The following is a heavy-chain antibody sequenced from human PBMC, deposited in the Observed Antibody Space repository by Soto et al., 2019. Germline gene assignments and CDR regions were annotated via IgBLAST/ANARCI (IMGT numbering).Heavy chain of an antibody. CDR2: IWYDGSNK. D-gene: IGHD3-10*01. CDR3: ARDRGYGSGSYFDY. J-gene: IGHJ4*02. CDR1: GFTFDTFG. V-gene: IGHV3-33*01. Sequence: QVQLVESGGGVVQPGRSLRLSCAASGFTFDTFGMHWVRQAPGKGLKWVALIWYDGSNKYYADSVKGRFTISRDNSKSTLFLQLNSLRAEDTAVYYCARDRGYGSGSYFDYWGQGTLVTVSS.